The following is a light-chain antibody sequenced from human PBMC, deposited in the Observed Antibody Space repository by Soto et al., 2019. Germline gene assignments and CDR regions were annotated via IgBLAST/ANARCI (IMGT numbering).Light chain of an antibody. CDR1: QPIDTS. V-gene: IGKV1-39*01. Sequence: DIQMTQAPSSPSASVGDRVTITCRASQPIDTSLNWYQQKPGNAPRLLIYAASSLQSGVPLRFSGSGSGTDFTLTISSLQPEDFATYYWQQSYSSPFTFGPGTTVDIK. CDR2: AAS. CDR3: QQSYSSPFT. J-gene: IGKJ3*01.